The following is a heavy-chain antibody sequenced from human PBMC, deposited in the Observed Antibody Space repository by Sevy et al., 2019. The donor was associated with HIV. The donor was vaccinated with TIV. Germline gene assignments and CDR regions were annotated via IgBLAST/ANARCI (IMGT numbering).Heavy chain of an antibody. CDR1: GFTFSSYS. D-gene: IGHD2-2*01. V-gene: IGHV3-21*01. CDR2: ISSSSSYI. J-gene: IGHJ6*02. Sequence: GGSLRLSCAASGFTFSSYSMNWVRQAPGKGLEWVSSISSSSSYIYYADSVKGRFTISRDNAKNSLYLQMNSLRAEDTAVYYCARDSKGFYYYYGMDVWGQGTTVTVS. CDR3: ARDSKGFYYYYGMDV.